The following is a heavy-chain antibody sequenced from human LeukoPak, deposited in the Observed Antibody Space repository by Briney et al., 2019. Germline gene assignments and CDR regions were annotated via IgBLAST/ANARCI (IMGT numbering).Heavy chain of an antibody. Sequence: GGSLRLSCAASGFTFSTYWMSWVRQAPGKGLEWVANIKHDGSETYYVDSVKGRFTISRDNAKNSLHLQMNSLRAEDTAVYYCATVFDFWGQGTLVTVSS. CDR3: ATVFDF. J-gene: IGHJ5*01. CDR1: GFTFSTYW. CDR2: IKHDGSET. V-gene: IGHV3-7*01.